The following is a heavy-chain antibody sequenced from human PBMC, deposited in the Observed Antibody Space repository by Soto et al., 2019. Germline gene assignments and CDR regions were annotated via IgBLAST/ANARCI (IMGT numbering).Heavy chain of an antibody. CDR3: AKDLGGSYLPNFGY. D-gene: IGHD1-26*01. J-gene: IGHJ4*02. CDR1: GVTICRYA. CDR2: ISGSGGST. V-gene: IGHV3-23*01. Sequence: GLLRHSRAASGVTICRYALSRVRQAPGKGLEWVSAISGSGGSTYYADSVKGRFTISRDNSKNTLYLQMNSLRAEDTAVYYCAKDLGGSYLPNFGYWGQGTLVTVSS.